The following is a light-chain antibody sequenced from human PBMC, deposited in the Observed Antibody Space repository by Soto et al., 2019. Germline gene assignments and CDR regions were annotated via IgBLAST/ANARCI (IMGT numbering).Light chain of an antibody. J-gene: IGLJ3*02. CDR2: DNT. V-gene: IGLV1-40*01. Sequence: QSVLTQPPSVAGAPGQRVTISCTGSSSNIGAGYDVHWYQQLPGTAPKLLIYDNTNRPSGVPDRFSGSKSGTSASLAITGLQAEDEADYYCQSFDSSLSAWVFGGGTKVTVL. CDR3: QSFDSSLSAWV. CDR1: SSNIGAGYD.